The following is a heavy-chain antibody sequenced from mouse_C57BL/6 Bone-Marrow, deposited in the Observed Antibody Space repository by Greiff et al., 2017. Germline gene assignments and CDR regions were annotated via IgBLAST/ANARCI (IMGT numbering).Heavy chain of an antibody. D-gene: IGHD4-1*02. Sequence: QVQLKQPGAELVMPGASVKLSCKASGYTFTSYWMHWVKQRPGQGLEWIGEIDPSDSYTNYNQKFKGKSTLTVDKSSSTAYMQLSSLTSEDSAVYYCATTGFDYGGRGTSLTVSA. J-gene: IGHJ2*03. V-gene: IGHV1-69*01. CDR1: GYTFTSYW. CDR3: ATTGFDY. CDR2: IDPSDSYT.